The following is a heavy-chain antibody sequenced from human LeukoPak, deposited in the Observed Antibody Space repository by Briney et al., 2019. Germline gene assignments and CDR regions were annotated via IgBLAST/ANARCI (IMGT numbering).Heavy chain of an antibody. J-gene: IGHJ4*02. Sequence: GGSLRLSCAATGFTFSSYAMSWVRQAPGKGLEWVSGISGGGGSTYYADSVKGRFTISRDISKNTLYLQMNSLRAEDTAVYYCAKLAGYSSSQFDYWGQGTLVTVSS. CDR1: GFTFSSYA. V-gene: IGHV3-23*01. CDR2: ISGGGGST. CDR3: AKLAGYSSSQFDY. D-gene: IGHD6-13*01.